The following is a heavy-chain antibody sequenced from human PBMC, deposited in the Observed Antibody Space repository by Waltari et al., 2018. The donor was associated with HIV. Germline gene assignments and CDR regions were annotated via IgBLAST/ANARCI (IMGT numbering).Heavy chain of an antibody. J-gene: IGHJ5*02. CDR2: IYTSGST. CDR1: GGSISSGSYY. V-gene: IGHV4-61*02. D-gene: IGHD3-16*01. Sequence: QVQLQESGPGLVKPSQTLSLTCTVSGGSISSGSYYWSWIRQPAGKGLEWIGRIYTSGSTNYNPPLKSRVTISVDTSKTQFSLKLSSVTATDTAVYYCARGGGGWFDPWGQGTLVTVSS. CDR3: ARGGGGWFDP.